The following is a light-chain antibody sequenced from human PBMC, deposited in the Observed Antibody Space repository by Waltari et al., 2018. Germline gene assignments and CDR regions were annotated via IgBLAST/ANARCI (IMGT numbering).Light chain of an antibody. CDR1: HSISNN. Sequence: EIVLTQSPATLSVSPGERATLSCRASHSISNNLAWYQQKPGQAPRLLIYGASARATGIPARVSGSGAGTEFTLTISSLQAEDFAIYYCQQYNNWPPVFTFGPGTKVDF. CDR3: QQYNNWPPVFT. V-gene: IGKV3-15*01. J-gene: IGKJ3*01. CDR2: GAS.